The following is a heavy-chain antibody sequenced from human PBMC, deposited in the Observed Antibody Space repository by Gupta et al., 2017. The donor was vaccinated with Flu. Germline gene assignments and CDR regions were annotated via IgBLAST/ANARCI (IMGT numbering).Heavy chain of an antibody. J-gene: IGHJ4*02. Sequence: QVQLQESGPGLVKPSETLSLTCNVSGGSISGSYWSWIRRPPGKGLEWLGYIFYSGSTKYNPSLKSRVTISVDASKNQFSLKLSSVTAADTALYYRARYGRGGNSGPIDYWGQGTLVTVSS. CDR2: IFYSGST. D-gene: IGHD2-21*02. CDR3: ARYGRGGNSGPIDY. V-gene: IGHV4-59*01. CDR1: GGSISGSY.